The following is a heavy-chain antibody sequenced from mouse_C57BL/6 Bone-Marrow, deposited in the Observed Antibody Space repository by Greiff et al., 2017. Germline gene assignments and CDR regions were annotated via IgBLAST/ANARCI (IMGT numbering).Heavy chain of an antibody. CDR3: AEIYYDHWYFDV. Sequence: QVQLKQPGAELVKPGASVKMSCKASGYTFTSYWITWVKQRPGQGLEWIGDIYPGSGSTNYNEKFKSKATLTVDTSSSTAYMQLSSLTSEDSAVYYCAEIYYDHWYFDVWGTGTTVTVSS. V-gene: IGHV1-55*01. J-gene: IGHJ1*02. D-gene: IGHD2-4*01. CDR1: GYTFTSYW. CDR2: IYPGSGST.